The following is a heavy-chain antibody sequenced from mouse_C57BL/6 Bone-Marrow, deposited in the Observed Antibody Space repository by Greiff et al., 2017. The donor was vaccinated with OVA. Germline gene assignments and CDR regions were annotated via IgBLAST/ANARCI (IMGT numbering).Heavy chain of an antibody. CDR3: ASGRGDY. J-gene: IGHJ4*01. CDR1: GYTFTSYW. CDR2: IDPSDSYT. V-gene: IGHV1-69*01. Sequence: QVQLQQPGAELVMPGASVKLSCKASGYTFTSYWMHWVKQRPGQGLEWIGEIDPSDSYTNYNQKFKGKSTLTVDKSSSTAYMQLSSLTSEASAVYYCASGRGDYWGQGTSVTVSS.